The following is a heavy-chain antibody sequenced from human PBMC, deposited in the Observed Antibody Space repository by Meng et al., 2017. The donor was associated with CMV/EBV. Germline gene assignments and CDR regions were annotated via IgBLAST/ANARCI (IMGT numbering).Heavy chain of an antibody. J-gene: IGHJ1*01. CDR2: IYYSGST. D-gene: IGHD3-10*01. V-gene: IGHV4-61*01. CDR1: GGSVSSGSYY. CDR3: ASGKYYYGSGSYYNPSY. Sequence: SETLSLTCTVSGGSVSSGSYYWSWIRQPPGKGLEWIGYIYYSGSTNYNPSLKSRVTISVDTSKNQFSLKLSSVTAADTAVYYCASGKYYYGSGSYYNPSYLGQVTLVPVSS.